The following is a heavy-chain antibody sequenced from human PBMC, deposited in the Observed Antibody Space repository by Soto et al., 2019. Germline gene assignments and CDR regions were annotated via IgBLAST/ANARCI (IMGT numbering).Heavy chain of an antibody. CDR3: ARGRLAAAVRAAFDI. CDR2: IWYDGSNK. Sequence: GGSLRLSCAASGFTFSSYGMHWVRQAPGKGLEWVAVIWYDGSNKYYADSVKGRFTISRDNSKNTLYLQMNSPRAEDTAVYYCARGRLAAAVRAAFDIWGQGTMVTVSS. J-gene: IGHJ3*02. D-gene: IGHD6-13*01. CDR1: GFTFSSYG. V-gene: IGHV3-33*01.